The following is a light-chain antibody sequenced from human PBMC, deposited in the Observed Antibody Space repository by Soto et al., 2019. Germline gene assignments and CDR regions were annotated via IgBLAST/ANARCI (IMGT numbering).Light chain of an antibody. V-gene: IGKV3-20*01. Sequence: EIVLTQSPGTLSLSPGERAALSCRASQRVGKNYLGWYQQKPGQSPRLLIFDASIRATGVPDRFSGTVSGTDFTLTISRLEPEDFAVYYCHQYASPPLTFAGGTKVEIK. CDR1: QRVGKNY. J-gene: IGKJ4*01. CDR3: HQYASPPLT. CDR2: DAS.